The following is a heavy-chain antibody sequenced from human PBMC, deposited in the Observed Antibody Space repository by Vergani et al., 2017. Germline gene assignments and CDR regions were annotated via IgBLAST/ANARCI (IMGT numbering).Heavy chain of an antibody. CDR1: GFTLSTYD. CDR3: AKHFRGWGIDY. Sequence: QVPLVESGGGVVQRGGSLRLSCATSGFTLSTYDMQWIRQGPGKGLEFVAFIQFDGSNQYYADSVKGRFTLSRDFSKNTLYLQMNSLRTDDTATYYCAKHFRGWGIDYWGQGTQVIVSS. D-gene: IGHD3-16*01. J-gene: IGHJ4*02. V-gene: IGHV3-30*02. CDR2: IQFDGSNQ.